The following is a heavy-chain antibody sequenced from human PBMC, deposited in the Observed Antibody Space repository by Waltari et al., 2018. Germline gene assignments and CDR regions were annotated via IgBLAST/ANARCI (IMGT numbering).Heavy chain of an antibody. Sequence: QVQLVQSGAEVKKPGSSVKVSCKASGGTFSSYAISWVRQAPGQGLEWMGGIIPIFGTANYAQKFQGRVTITTDESTSTAYMELSSLRSEDTAVYYCARGDTGSSSTWYYYYGMDVWGQGTTVTVSS. CDR3: ARGDTGSSSTWYYYYGMDV. CDR1: GGTFSSYA. V-gene: IGHV1-69*05. CDR2: IIPIFGTA. D-gene: IGHD6-6*01. J-gene: IGHJ6*02.